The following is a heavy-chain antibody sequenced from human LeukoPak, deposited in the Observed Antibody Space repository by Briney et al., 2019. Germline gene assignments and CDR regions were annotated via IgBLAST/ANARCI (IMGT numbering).Heavy chain of an antibody. D-gene: IGHD4-17*01. Sequence: SETLSLTCAVYGGSFSGYYWSWIRQPPGKGLEWIGEINHSGSTNYNPSLKSRVTISVDTSKNQFSLKLSSVTAADTAVYYCARTGLRRLYFDYWGQGTQVTVSS. CDR2: INHSGST. J-gene: IGHJ4*02. V-gene: IGHV4-34*01. CDR1: GGSFSGYY. CDR3: ARTGLRRLYFDY.